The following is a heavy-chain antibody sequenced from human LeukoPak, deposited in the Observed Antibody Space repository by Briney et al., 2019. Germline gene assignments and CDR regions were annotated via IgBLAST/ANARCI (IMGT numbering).Heavy chain of an antibody. D-gene: IGHD2-2*01. J-gene: IGHJ4*02. CDR2: IKARGYGGAT. V-gene: IGHV3-49*04. Sequence: GGSLRLSCSTSGFTFGDYAMTWVRQAPGKGLEWVGFIKARGYGGATKYAASVNGRFSISRDDSQSIANLQMNDLKTEDTAVYYCTRAPHPRCSSNGCYLDYWGQGTLVTVSS. CDR3: TRAPHPRCSSNGCYLDY. CDR1: GFTFGDYA.